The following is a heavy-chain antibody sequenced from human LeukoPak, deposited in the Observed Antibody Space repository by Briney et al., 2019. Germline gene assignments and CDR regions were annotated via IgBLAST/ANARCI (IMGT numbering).Heavy chain of an antibody. CDR3: ARAQNSSGGYWVGTGARERFDY. J-gene: IGHJ4*02. V-gene: IGHV3-11*01. D-gene: IGHD6-19*01. CDR2: ISSSGSTI. Sequence: GGSLRLSCAASGFTFSDYYMSWIRQAPGKGLECVSYISSSGSTIYYADSVKGRFTISRDNAKNSLYLQMNSLRAEDTAVYYCARAQNSSGGYWVGTGARERFDYGGKGPLVTVSS. CDR1: GFTFSDYY.